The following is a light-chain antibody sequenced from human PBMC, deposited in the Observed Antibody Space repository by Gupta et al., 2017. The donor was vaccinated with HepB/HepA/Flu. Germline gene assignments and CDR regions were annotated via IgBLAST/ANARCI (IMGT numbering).Light chain of an antibody. J-gene: IGLJ3*02. CDR3: SSYISGSVWV. CDR2: DVS. Sequence: SALTQPASVSGSPGQSITISCTGTRTDVIGYRYVSWYQQHPGKVPKLIIYDVSSRPSGVSTRFSGSKSGNTASLTISGHQEEDEADYCCSSYISGSVWVFGGGTKLTVL. CDR1: RTDVIGYRY. V-gene: IGLV2-14*03.